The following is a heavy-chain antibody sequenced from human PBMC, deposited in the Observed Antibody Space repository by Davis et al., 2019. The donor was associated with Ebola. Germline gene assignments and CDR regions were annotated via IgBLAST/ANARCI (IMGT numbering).Heavy chain of an antibody. J-gene: IGHJ6*02. Sequence: AASVKVSCKASGGTFSSNAFSWVRQAPGQGLEWMGRVIPIVGIGNYAKKVQGRVTITADKSTSTVYMEVSSLRSEDTAVYYCARDGGEDCRSTSCYLDPLGYYYHGMDVWGQGTPVTVSS. CDR2: VIPIVGIG. V-gene: IGHV1-69*04. CDR1: GGTFSSNA. D-gene: IGHD2-2*01. CDR3: ARDGGEDCRSTSCYLDPLGYYYHGMDV.